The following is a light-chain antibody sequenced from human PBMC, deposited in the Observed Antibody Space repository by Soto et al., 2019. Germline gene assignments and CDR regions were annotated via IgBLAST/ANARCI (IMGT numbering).Light chain of an antibody. Sequence: DIQMTQSPSTLSASVGDRVTITCRASQSISSSLAWYQQKPGKAPKVLIYKASSLERGVPSRFSGSGSGTEVTLTISSLQPDDFATYYCQQYNSYWTFGQGTKVEIK. CDR3: QQYNSYWT. CDR1: QSISSS. CDR2: KAS. V-gene: IGKV1-5*03. J-gene: IGKJ1*01.